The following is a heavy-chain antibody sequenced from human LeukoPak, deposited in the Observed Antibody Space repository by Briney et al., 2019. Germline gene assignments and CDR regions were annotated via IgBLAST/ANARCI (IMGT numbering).Heavy chain of an antibody. Sequence: ASVKVSCKASGYTFTSYGISWVRQAPGQGLEWMGWISAYNGNTNYAQKLQGRVTMTTDTSTSTAYMELRSLRSDDTAVYYCARAPKPGTAVAGIDYWGQGTLVTVSS. J-gene: IGHJ4*02. CDR1: GYTFTSYG. V-gene: IGHV1-18*01. D-gene: IGHD6-19*01. CDR3: ARAPKPGTAVAGIDY. CDR2: ISAYNGNT.